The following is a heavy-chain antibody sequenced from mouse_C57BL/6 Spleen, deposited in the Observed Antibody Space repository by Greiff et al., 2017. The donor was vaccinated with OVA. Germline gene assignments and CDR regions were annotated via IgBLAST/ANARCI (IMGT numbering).Heavy chain of an antibody. CDR2: IDPSDSYT. CDR3: ARWGSPFAY. D-gene: IGHD1-1*02. J-gene: IGHJ3*01. Sequence: QVQLKQPGAELVMPGASVKLSCKASGYTFTSYWMHWVKQRPGQGLEWIGEIDPSDSYTNYNQKFKGKSTLTVDKSSSTAYMQLSSLTSEDSAVYYCARWGSPFAYWGQGTLVTVSA. V-gene: IGHV1-69*01. CDR1: GYTFTSYW.